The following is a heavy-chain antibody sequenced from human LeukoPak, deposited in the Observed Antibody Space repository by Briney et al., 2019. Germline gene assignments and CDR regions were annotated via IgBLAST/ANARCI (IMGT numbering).Heavy chain of an antibody. CDR1: GFTFSSSA. CDR3: AKPPYVSGFVDY. D-gene: IGHD6-19*01. CDR2: ISGSGT. Sequence: GGSLRLSCAASGFTFSSSAMTWVRQAPGKGLEWVSTISGSGTYYADSVKCRFTISRDNSKNTLYLQMNSLRAEDTAVYYCAKPPYVSGFVDYWGQGTLVTVSS. J-gene: IGHJ4*02. V-gene: IGHV3-23*01.